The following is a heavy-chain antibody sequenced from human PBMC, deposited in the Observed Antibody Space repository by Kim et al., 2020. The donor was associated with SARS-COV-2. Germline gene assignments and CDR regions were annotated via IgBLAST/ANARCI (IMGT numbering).Heavy chain of an antibody. CDR3: ARERYCSGGSCYFYYYYYGMAV. D-gene: IGHD2-15*01. CDR2: ISSSSSTI. Sequence: GGSLRLSCAASGFTFSSYSMNWVRQAPGKGLEWVSYISSSSSTIYYADSVKGRFTISRDNAKNSLYLQMNSLRDEDTAVYYCARERYCSGGSCYFYYYYYGMAVWGQGTTVTVSS. CDR1: GFTFSSYS. J-gene: IGHJ6*02. V-gene: IGHV3-48*02.